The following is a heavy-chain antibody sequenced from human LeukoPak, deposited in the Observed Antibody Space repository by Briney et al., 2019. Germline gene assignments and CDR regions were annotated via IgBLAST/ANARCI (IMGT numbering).Heavy chain of an antibody. CDR2: ISDDGSNK. Sequence: PGGSLRLSCAASGFTFSSYAMHWVRQAPGKGLEWVAAISDDGSNKYYADSVKGRFTISRDNSKNTLYLQMNSLRAKDTAVYYCARDLAAGGILLRQVTCDYWGEGTLVTVSS. V-gene: IGHV3-30*04. D-gene: IGHD6-13*01. CDR3: ARDLAAGGILLRQVTCDY. J-gene: IGHJ4*02. CDR1: GFTFSSYA.